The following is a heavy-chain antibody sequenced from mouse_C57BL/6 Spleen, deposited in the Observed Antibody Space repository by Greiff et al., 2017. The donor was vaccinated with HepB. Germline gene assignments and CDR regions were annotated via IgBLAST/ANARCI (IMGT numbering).Heavy chain of an antibody. Sequence: EVQLQESGGGLVKPGGSLKLSCAASGFTFSSYAMSWVRQTPEKRLEWVATISDGGSYTYYPDNVKGRFTISRDNAKNNLYLQMSHLKSEDTAMYYCARDREAMDYWGQGTSVTVSS. V-gene: IGHV5-4*01. CDR1: GFTFSSYA. CDR2: ISDGGSYT. CDR3: ARDREAMDY. J-gene: IGHJ4*01.